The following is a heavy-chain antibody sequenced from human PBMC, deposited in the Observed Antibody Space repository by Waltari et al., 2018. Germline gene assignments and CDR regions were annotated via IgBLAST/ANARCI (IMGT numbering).Heavy chain of an antibody. CDR1: GLNFANSW. CDR2: IHSDESGG. Sequence: EAQLVESGGGLVQPGGSLRLPCEAPGLNFANSWMHWVRQAPGKGLEWVSCIHSDESGGHFAGSVKGRFSISRDEAKNTLYLQMNRLRFEDTALYYCVRDGGVAGIRTFDFWGQGTLVTVSS. V-gene: IGHV3-74*01. CDR3: VRDGGVAGIRTFDF. D-gene: IGHD6-19*01. J-gene: IGHJ4*02.